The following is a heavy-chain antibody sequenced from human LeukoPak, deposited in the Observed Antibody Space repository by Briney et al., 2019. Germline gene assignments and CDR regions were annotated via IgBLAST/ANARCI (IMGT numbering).Heavy chain of an antibody. CDR3: AKDQDSYGLNWFDP. Sequence: GGSLRLACAASGFTFSSYAMSWVRQAPGKGLEWVSAISGTGGSTYYADSVRGRFTISRDNSKNTLYLQMNSLRAEDTAVYYCAKDQDSYGLNWFDPWGQGTLVTVSS. J-gene: IGHJ5*02. CDR1: GFTFSSYA. CDR2: ISGTGGST. D-gene: IGHD5-18*01. V-gene: IGHV3-23*01.